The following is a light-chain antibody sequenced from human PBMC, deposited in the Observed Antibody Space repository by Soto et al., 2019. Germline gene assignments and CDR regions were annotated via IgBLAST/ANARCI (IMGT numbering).Light chain of an antibody. CDR1: QSVDSNY. V-gene: IGKV3-20*01. Sequence: EIVLTQSPGTLSLSPGERATLSCRASQSVDSNYLGWYQQRPGQAPRLLIYAASSRATGIPDRFRGGGSGTDFTLTISRREPEDFAVYDWQLYYSGMFGQGTKVEIK. CDR2: AAS. CDR3: QLYYSGM. J-gene: IGKJ1*01.